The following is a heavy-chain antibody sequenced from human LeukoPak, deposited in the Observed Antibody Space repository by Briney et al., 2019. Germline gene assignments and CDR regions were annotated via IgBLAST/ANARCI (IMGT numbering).Heavy chain of an antibody. CDR1: GGSFSGYY. Sequence: PSETLSLTCAVYGGSFSGYYWSWIRQPPGKGLEWIGEINHSGSTNYNPSLKSRVTISVDTSKNQFSLKLSSVTAADTAVYYCARELHSSGYPYFDYWGQGTLVTVSS. CDR3: ARELHSSGYPYFDY. D-gene: IGHD3-22*01. V-gene: IGHV4-34*01. J-gene: IGHJ4*02. CDR2: INHSGST.